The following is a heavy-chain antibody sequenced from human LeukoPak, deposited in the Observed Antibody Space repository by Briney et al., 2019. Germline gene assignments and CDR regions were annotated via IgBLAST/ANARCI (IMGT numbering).Heavy chain of an antibody. CDR2: IIPILGIA. Sequence: ASVKVSCKASGGTFSSYAISWVRQAPGQGLEWMGRIIPILGIANYAQKFQGRVTITADKSTSTAYMELSSLRSEDTAVYYCARDHYDNSGYYLLDYWGQGTLVTVSS. D-gene: IGHD3-22*01. CDR3: ARDHYDNSGYYLLDY. CDR1: GGTFSSYA. V-gene: IGHV1-69*04. J-gene: IGHJ4*02.